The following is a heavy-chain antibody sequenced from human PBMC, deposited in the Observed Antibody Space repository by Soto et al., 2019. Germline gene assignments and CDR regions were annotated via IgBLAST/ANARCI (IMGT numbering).Heavy chain of an antibody. V-gene: IGHV4-39*01. Sequence: QLQLQESGPGLVKPSETLSLACTVSGGSISSSSYYWGWIRQPPGKGLEWIGSIYYSGSTYYNPSLKSRVTVSVDPSKNQFSLKLSSVTAADTAVYYCASISNYYGSGSPRYYFDYWGQGTLVTVSS. CDR2: IYYSGST. J-gene: IGHJ4*02. CDR3: ASISNYYGSGSPRYYFDY. D-gene: IGHD3-10*01. CDR1: GGSISSSSYY.